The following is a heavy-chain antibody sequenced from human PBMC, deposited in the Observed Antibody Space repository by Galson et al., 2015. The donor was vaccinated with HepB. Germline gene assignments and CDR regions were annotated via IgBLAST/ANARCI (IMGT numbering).Heavy chain of an antibody. CDR3: AKDTWPEMSWGYDP. CDR1: GFTFSSYV. CDR2: ISGGGGTT. D-gene: IGHD5-24*01. V-gene: IGHV3-23*01. J-gene: IGHJ5*02. Sequence: SLRLSCATSGFTFSSYVMSWVRQTPGKGLEWVSSISGGGGTTLYADSVEGRFTISRDNSQNTLYLQMNSLRAEDKAFYYCAKDTWPEMSWGYDPWGQGTLVTVSS.